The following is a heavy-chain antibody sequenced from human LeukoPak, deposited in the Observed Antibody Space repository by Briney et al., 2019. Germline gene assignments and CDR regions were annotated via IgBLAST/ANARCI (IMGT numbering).Heavy chain of an antibody. CDR1: GYTFTSYG. V-gene: IGHV1-18*01. J-gene: IGHJ6*03. D-gene: IGHD3-3*01. Sequence: ASVKVSCKASGYTFTSYGISWVRQAPGQGLEWMGWISAYNGNTNYAQKLQGRVTMTTDTSTSTAYMELRSLRSDDTAVYYCARESPMTVNYDFWSAPPGEDYYYYMDVWGKGTTVTVSS. CDR3: ARESPMTVNYDFWSAPPGEDYYYYMDV. CDR2: ISAYNGNT.